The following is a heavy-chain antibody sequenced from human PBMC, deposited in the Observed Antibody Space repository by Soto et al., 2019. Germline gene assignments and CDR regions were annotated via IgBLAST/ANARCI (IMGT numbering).Heavy chain of an antibody. Sequence: QMQLVQSGPEVKKPGTSVKVSCKASGFTFTSSAVQWVRQARGQRLEWIGWIVVGSGNTNYAQKFQERVTIARDMSTSIAYMELSSLRSEDTAVYYCAAVDEVDRGGGWLGLRYYFDYWGQGTLVTVSS. J-gene: IGHJ4*02. V-gene: IGHV1-58*01. CDR2: IVVGSGNT. CDR1: GFTFTSSA. CDR3: AAVDEVDRGGGWLGLRYYFDY. D-gene: IGHD6-19*01.